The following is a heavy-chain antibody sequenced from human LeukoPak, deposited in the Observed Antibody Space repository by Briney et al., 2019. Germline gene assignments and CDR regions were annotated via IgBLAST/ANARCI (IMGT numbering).Heavy chain of an antibody. J-gene: IGHJ4*02. V-gene: IGHV3-74*01. CDR2: INSDGSST. D-gene: IGHD3-10*01. Sequence: GGSLRLSCAASGFTLSSYWMHWVRQAPGKGLVWVSRINSDGSSTTYADSVKGRFTISRDNAKNTLYLQMNSLRAEDTAVYYCARAYYGSGSYYVDYWGQGTLVTVSS. CDR3: ARAYYGSGSYYVDY. CDR1: GFTLSSYW.